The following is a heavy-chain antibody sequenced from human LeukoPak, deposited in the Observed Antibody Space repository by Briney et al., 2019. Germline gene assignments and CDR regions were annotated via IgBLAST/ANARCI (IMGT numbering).Heavy chain of an antibody. V-gene: IGHV3-48*04. CDR3: ARSRNPDAFDM. D-gene: IGHD1-14*01. CDR2: ISGSGDTI. J-gene: IGHJ3*02. Sequence: GRSLRLSCAASGFTFSSYGMNWVRQAPGKGLEWVSYISGSGDTIHYADSMKGRFTISRDNAKTLVFLQMNSLRAEDTAVYYCARSRNPDAFDMWGQGTMVTVSS. CDR1: GFTFSSYG.